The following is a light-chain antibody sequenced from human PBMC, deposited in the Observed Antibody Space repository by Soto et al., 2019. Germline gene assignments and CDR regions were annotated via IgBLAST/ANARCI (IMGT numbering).Light chain of an antibody. CDR1: QTVSSRF. J-gene: IGKJ4*01. V-gene: IGKV3-20*01. CDR2: GAL. CDR3: QQYATSPLT. Sequence: EIVLTQSPGTLSLSPGERATLFCRASQTVSSRFLAWYQQNPGQAPTLHIYGALSRATGIPDRFSGSGSGTDFTLTISRLEPEDVALYYCQQYATSPLTFGGGTKVDIK.